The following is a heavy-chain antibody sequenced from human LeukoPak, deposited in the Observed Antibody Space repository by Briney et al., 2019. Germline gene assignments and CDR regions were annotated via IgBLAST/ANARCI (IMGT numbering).Heavy chain of an antibody. CDR2: ISGSGGST. CDR3: AKAYLRYFDWYPNDY. D-gene: IGHD3-9*01. Sequence: GGSLRLSCAASGFTFSSYGMHWVRQAPGKGLEWVSAISGSGGSTYYADSVKGRFTISRDNSKNTLYLQMNSLRAEDTAVYYCAKAYLRYFDWYPNDYWGQGTLVTVSS. V-gene: IGHV3-23*01. J-gene: IGHJ4*02. CDR1: GFTFSSYG.